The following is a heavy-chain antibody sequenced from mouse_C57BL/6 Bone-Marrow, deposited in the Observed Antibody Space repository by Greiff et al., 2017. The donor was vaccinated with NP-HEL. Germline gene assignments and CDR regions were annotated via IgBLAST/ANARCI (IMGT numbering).Heavy chain of an antibody. CDR3: ARSTVDY. CDR1: GYTFTDYY. Sequence: VHVKQSGPVLVKPGASVKMSCKASGYTFTDYYMNWVKQSHGKSLEWIGVINPYNGGTSYNQKFKGKATLTVDKSSSTAYMELNSLTSEDSAVYYCARSTVDYWGQGTTLTVSS. V-gene: IGHV1-19*01. CDR2: INPYNGGT. D-gene: IGHD1-1*01. J-gene: IGHJ2*01.